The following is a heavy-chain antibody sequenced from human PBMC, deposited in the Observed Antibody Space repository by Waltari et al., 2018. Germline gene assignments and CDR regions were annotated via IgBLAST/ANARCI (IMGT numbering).Heavy chain of an antibody. CDR1: GYTFTGYY. J-gene: IGHJ4*02. D-gene: IGHD6-19*01. V-gene: IGHV1-2*06. CDR3: ARRKAAVAGQRDFDY. CDR2: INPNSGGT. Sequence: QVQLVQSGAEVKKPGASVKVSCKASGYTFTGYYMHWVRQAPGQGLEWMGRINPNSGGTNYAQKFQGRVTMTRDTSISTAYMELSRLRSDDTAVYYCARRKAAVAGQRDFDYWGQGTLVTVSS.